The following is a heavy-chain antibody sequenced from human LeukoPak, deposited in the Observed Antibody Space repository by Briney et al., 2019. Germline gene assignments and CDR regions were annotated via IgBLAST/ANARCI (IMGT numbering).Heavy chain of an antibody. CDR2: INPNSGGT. CDR1: GYTFTGYY. V-gene: IGHV1-2*06. J-gene: IGHJ4*02. CDR3: ARDQVMVRGALRLRVLDY. Sequence: ASVKVSCKASGYTFTGYYMHWVRQAPGQGLEWMGRINPNSGGTNYAQKFQGRVTMTRDTSISTAYMELSTLRSDDTAVYYCARDQVMVRGALRLRVLDYWGQGTLVTVSS. D-gene: IGHD3-10*01.